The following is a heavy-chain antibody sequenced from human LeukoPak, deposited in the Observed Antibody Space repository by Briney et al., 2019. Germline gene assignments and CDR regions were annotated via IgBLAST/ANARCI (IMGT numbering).Heavy chain of an antibody. V-gene: IGHV1-69*13. CDR3: ARGFTYGSGFDY. D-gene: IGHD3-10*01. Sequence: PVKVSCKASGGSFGSDASIGLGQAPGKELEWMGGIIPIFGTANYAQKFQGRVTITADESTSTAYMELSSLRSEDTAVYYCARGFTYGSGFDYWGQGTLVTVSS. J-gene: IGHJ4*02. CDR2: IIPIFGTA. CDR1: GGSFGSDA.